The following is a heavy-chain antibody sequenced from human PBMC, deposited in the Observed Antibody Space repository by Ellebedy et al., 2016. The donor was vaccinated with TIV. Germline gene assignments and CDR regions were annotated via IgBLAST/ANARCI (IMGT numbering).Heavy chain of an antibody. D-gene: IGHD1-14*01. CDR2: ISGSGGST. J-gene: IGHJ6*02. Sequence: GESLKISXAASGFTFSSYAMSWVRQAPGKGLEWVSAISGSGGSTYYADSVKGRFTISRDNSKNTLYLQMNSLRAEDTAVYYCAKDIISSASAYYYYGMDVWGQGTTVTVSS. CDR3: AKDIISSASAYYYYGMDV. CDR1: GFTFSSYA. V-gene: IGHV3-23*01.